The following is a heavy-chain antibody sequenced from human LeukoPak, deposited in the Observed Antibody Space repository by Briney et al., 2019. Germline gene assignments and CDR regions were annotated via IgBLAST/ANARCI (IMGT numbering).Heavy chain of an antibody. J-gene: IGHJ1*01. D-gene: IGHD2-15*01. CDR3: VRGLPLPH. V-gene: IGHV4-38-2*02. CDR1: GSSISSGYC. CDR2: IYHGGST. Sequence: SETLSLTCTVYGSSISSGYCWGWIRQPPRQGLEWIGSIYHGGSTYYNPSLKSRVTISVDTSKNQFSLKLSSVTAADTAVYYCVRGLPLPHWGQSTLVTVSS.